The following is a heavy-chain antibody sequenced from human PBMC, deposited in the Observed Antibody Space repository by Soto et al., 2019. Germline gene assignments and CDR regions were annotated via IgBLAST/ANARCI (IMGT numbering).Heavy chain of an antibody. D-gene: IGHD3-10*01. CDR1: GYTFTGYY. CDR2: INPNSGGT. V-gene: IGHV1-2*04. J-gene: IGHJ4*02. Sequence: ASVKVSCKASGYTFTGYYMHWVRQAPGQGLEWMGWINPNSGGTNYAQKFQGWVTMTRDTSISTAYMELSRLRSDDTAVYYCASMGYHYGSGSYPLDYWGQGTLVTVSS. CDR3: ASMGYHYGSGSYPLDY.